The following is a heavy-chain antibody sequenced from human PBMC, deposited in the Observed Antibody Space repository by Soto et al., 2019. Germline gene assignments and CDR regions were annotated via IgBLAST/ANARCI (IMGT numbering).Heavy chain of an antibody. Sequence: ASVKVSCKASGYTFTGYYMHWVRQAPGQGLEWMGWINPNSGGTNYAQKFQGWVTMTRDTSISTAYMELSRLRSDDTAVYYCARXRERWLQPDYYYYGMDVWGQGTTVTVSS. CDR3: ARXRERWLQPDYYYYGMDV. CDR1: GYTFTGYY. D-gene: IGHD5-18*01. V-gene: IGHV1-2*04. J-gene: IGHJ6*02. CDR2: INPNSGGT.